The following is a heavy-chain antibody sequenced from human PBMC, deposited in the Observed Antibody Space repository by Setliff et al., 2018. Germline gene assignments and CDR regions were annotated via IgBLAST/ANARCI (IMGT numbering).Heavy chain of an antibody. CDR2: IYYSGST. CDR1: GGSIRSYY. Sequence: SETLSLTCTVSGGSIRSYYWNWIRQPPGKGLEWIGYIYYSGSTNYNPSLKSRVTISVDASKKQFSLKLTSVTAADTAVYYCARMSGFQYMDVWGKGTTGTVSS. D-gene: IGHD3-3*01. V-gene: IGHV4-59*08. CDR3: ARMSGFQYMDV. J-gene: IGHJ6*03.